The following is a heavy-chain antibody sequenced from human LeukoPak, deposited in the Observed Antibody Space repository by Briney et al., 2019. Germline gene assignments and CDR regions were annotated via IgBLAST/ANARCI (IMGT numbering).Heavy chain of an antibody. J-gene: IGHJ4*02. CDR1: GGSISIYY. D-gene: IGHD6-25*01. V-gene: IGHV4-59*01. Sequence: AETLSLTCTVSGGSISIYYWSWIRQPPGKGLEWIGYIYNSGSTNYNPSLKSRVTISVDTSKNQFSLNLGSVTAADTAVYYCARGSGWFDYWGQGTLVTVSS. CDR3: ARGSGWFDY. CDR2: IYNSGST.